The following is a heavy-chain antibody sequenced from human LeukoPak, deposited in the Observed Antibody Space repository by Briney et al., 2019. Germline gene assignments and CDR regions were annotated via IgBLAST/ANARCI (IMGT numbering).Heavy chain of an antibody. J-gene: IGHJ4*02. CDR2: TYYRSKWFN. D-gene: IGHD6-13*01. CDR3: ARAAAAKGAFDY. Sequence: SQTLSLTCAISGDSVSSNSAAWNWIRQSPSRGLEWLGRTYYRSKWFNGYAVSVKSRITINPDTSKNQFSLQLNSVTPEDTAVYYCARAAAAKGAFDYWGQGTLVTVSS. V-gene: IGHV6-1*01. CDR1: GDSVSSNSAA.